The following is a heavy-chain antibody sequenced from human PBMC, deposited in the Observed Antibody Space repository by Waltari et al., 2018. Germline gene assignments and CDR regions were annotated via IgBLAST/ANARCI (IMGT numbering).Heavy chain of an antibody. J-gene: IGHJ6*02. D-gene: IGHD5-18*01. CDR1: GYPFTSYD. Sequence: QVQLVQSGAEVKKPGASVKVSCKASGYPFTSYDINWERQATGQGLEWMGWMNPNSGNTCYAQKFQGRVTMTRNTSISTAYMELSSLRSEDTAVYYCARDRMDSYGYKPYYYGMDVWGQGTTVTVSS. V-gene: IGHV1-8*01. CDR2: MNPNSGNT. CDR3: ARDRMDSYGYKPYYYGMDV.